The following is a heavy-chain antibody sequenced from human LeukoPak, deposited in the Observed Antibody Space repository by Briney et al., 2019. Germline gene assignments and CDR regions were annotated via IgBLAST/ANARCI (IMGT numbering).Heavy chain of an antibody. Sequence: GGSLRLSCAASGFTFSTYVMYWVRQAPGKGLEYVSGISSNGGSTYYVNAVKGRFTISRDNSKNMLYLQMGSLRADDMAVYYCARDKAGYMDVWGKGTTVTVSS. CDR2: ISSNGGST. CDR3: ARDKAGYMDV. D-gene: IGHD6-19*01. J-gene: IGHJ6*03. V-gene: IGHV3-64*01. CDR1: GFTFSTYV.